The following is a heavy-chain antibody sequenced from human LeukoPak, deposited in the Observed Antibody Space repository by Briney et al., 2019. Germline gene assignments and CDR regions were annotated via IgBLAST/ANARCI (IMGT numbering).Heavy chain of an antibody. CDR3: ARGSRRFDP. V-gene: IGHV4-34*01. Sequence: SETLSLTCAVYGGSFSGYYWSWIRQPPGKGLEWIGEINHSGSTNYNPSLKSRVTISVDTSKNQFSPKVRFVTAADTAVYYCARGSRRFDPWGQGTLVTVSS. CDR2: INHSGST. J-gene: IGHJ5*02. CDR1: GGSFSGYY.